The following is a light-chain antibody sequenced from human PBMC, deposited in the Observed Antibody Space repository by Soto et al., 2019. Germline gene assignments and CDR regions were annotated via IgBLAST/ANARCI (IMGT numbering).Light chain of an antibody. CDR2: GNS. CDR3: QFYDSSLSYV. V-gene: IGLV1-40*01. CDR1: SSNIGAGYD. J-gene: IGLJ1*01. Sequence: QLVLTQPPSVSGAPGQRVTISCTGSSSNIGAGYDVHWYQQFPGTAPKLLIYGNSNRPSGVPDRFSGSKSGTSASLAITGLQAEDDCQFYDSSLSYVFGTGTKLTVL.